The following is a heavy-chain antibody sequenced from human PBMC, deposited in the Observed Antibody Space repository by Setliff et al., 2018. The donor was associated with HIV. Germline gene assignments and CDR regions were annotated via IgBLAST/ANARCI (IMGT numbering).Heavy chain of an antibody. CDR1: GYTFTSFY. D-gene: IGHD3-16*02. J-gene: IGHJ6*03. CDR2: INPSGGST. Sequence: ASVKVSCKASGYTFTSFYLHWVRQAPGQGLEWMAIINPSGGSTSYAQKFQGRVTMTSDTSTSTVYMELSSLRSEDTAVYYCARGIKLVGGVIVGSMDVWGKGTTVTVSS. V-gene: IGHV1-46*01. CDR3: ARGIKLVGGVIVGSMDV.